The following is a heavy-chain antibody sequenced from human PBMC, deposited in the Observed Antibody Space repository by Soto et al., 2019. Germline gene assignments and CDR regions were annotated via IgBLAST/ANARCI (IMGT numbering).Heavy chain of an antibody. CDR1: GYTFTSYG. CDR2: ISAYNGNT. V-gene: IGHV1-18*04. Sequence: QVQLVQSGAEVKKPGASVKVSCKASGYTFTSYGISWVRQAPGQGLEWMGWISAYNGNTNYAQKLQGRVTMTTDTSTSTAYMELMSLRSADTAVYSCARSVLRYFDWSKRENWFDPWGQGTLVTVSS. J-gene: IGHJ5*02. CDR3: ARSVLRYFDWSKRENWFDP. D-gene: IGHD3-9*01.